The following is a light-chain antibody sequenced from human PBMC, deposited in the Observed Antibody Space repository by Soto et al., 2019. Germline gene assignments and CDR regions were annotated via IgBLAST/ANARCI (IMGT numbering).Light chain of an antibody. CDR1: QGIRND. V-gene: IGKV1-6*01. CDR2: AAS. CDR3: QQYHTWQIT. Sequence: AIQMTQSPSSLSASVGDRVTITCRASQGIRNDLGWYQQKPGKAPKLLIYAASSLQSGVPSRFSGSGSGTDFTLTISSLQHEDFEIYYCQQYHTWQITFGGGTKVDIK. J-gene: IGKJ4*01.